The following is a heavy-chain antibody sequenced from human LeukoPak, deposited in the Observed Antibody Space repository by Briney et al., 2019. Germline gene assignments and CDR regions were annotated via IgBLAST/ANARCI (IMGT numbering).Heavy chain of an antibody. D-gene: IGHD1-26*01. J-gene: IGHJ3*02. CDR3: AKVSGAMDAFDI. CDR2: ISGTGGST. CDR1: GFTFSSYA. Sequence: GGSLRLSCAASGFTFSSYAMSWVRQAPGKGLEWVSIISGTGGSTYYADSVKGRFTISRDNSKNTLYLQMNSLRAEDTAVYYCAKVSGAMDAFDIWGQGTMVTVSS. V-gene: IGHV3-23*01.